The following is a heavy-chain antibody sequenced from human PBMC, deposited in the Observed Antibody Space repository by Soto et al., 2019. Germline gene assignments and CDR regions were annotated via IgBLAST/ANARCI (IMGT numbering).Heavy chain of an antibody. D-gene: IGHD2-2*01. CDR1: GFTFRSYA. CDR3: AKSSQSSWVNMAV. V-gene: IGHV3-23*01. Sequence: EVQMLESGGGLVQPGGSLRLSCAASGFTFRSYAKNWVRQAAGKALEWVSTISGSGDSTYYADSVKGRFTISRDNSKNTLSLQMNSLRAEDTAVYYSAKSSQSSWVNMAVCGQGTTVTVSS. CDR2: ISGSGDST. J-gene: IGHJ6*02.